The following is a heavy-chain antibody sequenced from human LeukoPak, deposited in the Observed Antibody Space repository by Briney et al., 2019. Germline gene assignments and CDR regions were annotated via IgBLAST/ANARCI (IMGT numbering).Heavy chain of an antibody. J-gene: IGHJ4*02. Sequence: SETLSLTCTVSGGSISSSSSYWGWIRQPPGKGLEWIGSIYYSGSTYYNPSLKSRVTISVDTSKNQFSLKLSSVTAADTAVYYCGSFGELLPRGGDYWGQGTLVTVSS. CDR3: GSFGELLPRGGDY. D-gene: IGHD3-10*01. CDR1: GGSISSSSSY. V-gene: IGHV4-39*01. CDR2: IYYSGST.